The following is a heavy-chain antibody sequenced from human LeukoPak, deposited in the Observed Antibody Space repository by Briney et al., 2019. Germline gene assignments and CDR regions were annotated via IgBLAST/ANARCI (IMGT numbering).Heavy chain of an antibody. CDR1: GFTFSSYG. CDR3: ARDPRRYCSSTSCYGRLDY. Sequence: GGSLRLSCAASGFTFSSYGMHWVRQAPGKGLEWVAVIWYDGSNKYYADSVKGRFTISRDNSKNTLYLQMNSLRAEDTAVYYCARDPRRYCSSTSCYGRLDYWGQGTLVTVSS. D-gene: IGHD2-2*01. V-gene: IGHV3-33*01. CDR2: IWYDGSNK. J-gene: IGHJ4*02.